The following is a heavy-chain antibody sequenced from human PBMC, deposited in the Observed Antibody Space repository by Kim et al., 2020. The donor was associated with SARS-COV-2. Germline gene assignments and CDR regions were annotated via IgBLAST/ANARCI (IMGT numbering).Heavy chain of an antibody. D-gene: IGHD3-10*01. CDR1: GFTFSSYA. Sequence: GGSLRLSCAASGFTFSSYAMHWVRQAPGKGLEWVAVISYDGSNKYYADSVKGRFTISRDNSKNTLYLQMNSLRAEDTAVYYCARDKVRGVNILDYWGQGTLVTVSS. J-gene: IGHJ4*02. CDR2: ISYDGSNK. V-gene: IGHV3-30*04. CDR3: ARDKVRGVNILDY.